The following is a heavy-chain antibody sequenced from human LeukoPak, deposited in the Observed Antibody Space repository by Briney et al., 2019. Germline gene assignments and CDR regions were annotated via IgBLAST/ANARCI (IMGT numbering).Heavy chain of an antibody. CDR2: IYSTGTT. J-gene: IGHJ5*02. D-gene: IGHD6-6*01. CDR3: ARQARYSSSWGNYFDP. Sequence: SETLSLTCTVSGGSISSFYWSWIRQPPGKGLEWIGHIYSTGTTNYNPSLNSRVTISIDTSRNQFSLKLSSVTAADTAVYYCARQARYSSSWGNYFDPWGQGILVTVSS. V-gene: IGHV4-4*09. CDR1: GGSISSFY.